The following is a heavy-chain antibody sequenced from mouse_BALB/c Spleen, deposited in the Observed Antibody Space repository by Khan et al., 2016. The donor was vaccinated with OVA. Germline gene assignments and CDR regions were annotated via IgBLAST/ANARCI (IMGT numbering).Heavy chain of an antibody. CDR1: GFTFSTYG. J-gene: IGHJ3*01. D-gene: IGHD1-1*01. V-gene: IGHV5-6*01. CDR3: ARIAYYYNSEGFAY. Sequence: EVELVESGGDLVKPGGSLKLSCAASGFTFSTYGMSWVRQTPDKRLEWVATISSGGSYTYYPDNVKGRFTISRDNAKNTLYLQMSSLKSADTAMYYCARIAYYYNSEGFAYWGQGTLVTVSA. CDR2: ISSGGSYT.